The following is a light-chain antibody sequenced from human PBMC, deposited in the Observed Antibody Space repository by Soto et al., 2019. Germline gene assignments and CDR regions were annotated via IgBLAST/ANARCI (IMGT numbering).Light chain of an antibody. V-gene: IGLV2-8*01. J-gene: IGLJ1*01. Sequence: QSVLTQPPSASGSPGQSVTISCTGTSSDVGGYNYVSWYQQHPGKAPKLMIYEVSKRPSGVPDRFSGSKSGNTASLTVSGLQAEDEADYYCSSYAGSNKFGYVFGTGTKVTVL. CDR3: SSYAGSNKFGYV. CDR2: EVS. CDR1: SSDVGGYNY.